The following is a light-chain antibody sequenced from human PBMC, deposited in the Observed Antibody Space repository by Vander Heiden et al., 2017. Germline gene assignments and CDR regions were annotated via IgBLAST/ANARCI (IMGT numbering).Light chain of an antibody. CDR1: SSDVGGYNY. Sequence: QSALPQPASVYGSPGKSITISCTGTSSDVGGYNYVSWYQQHPVKAPKLMIYDVSNRPSGVSNRFSVSKSGNTASLTISGLQAEDGADYYCSSYTSSSHVFGTGTKVTVL. CDR3: SSYTSSSHV. J-gene: IGLJ1*01. CDR2: DVS. V-gene: IGLV2-14*01.